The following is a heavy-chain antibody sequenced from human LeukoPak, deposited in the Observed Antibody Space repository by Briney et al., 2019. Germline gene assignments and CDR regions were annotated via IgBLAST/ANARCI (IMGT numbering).Heavy chain of an antibody. D-gene: IGHD2-21*02. V-gene: IGHV1-2*02. CDR2: INAKSGGT. CDR1: GYTFTGYY. J-gene: IGHJ3*02. Sequence: ASVKVSCKASGYTFTGYYMHWVRQAPGQGLEWMVWINAKSGGTNYAQKFQGRVTMTRDTSSSTAYMELSRLGSDDTAVYYCARDDGGDSNNAFDIWGQGTMVTVSS. CDR3: ARDDGGDSNNAFDI.